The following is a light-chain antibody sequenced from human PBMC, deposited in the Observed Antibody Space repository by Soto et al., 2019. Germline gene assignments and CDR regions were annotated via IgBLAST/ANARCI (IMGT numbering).Light chain of an antibody. CDR1: QSVSSY. J-gene: IGKJ5*01. Sequence: EIVLTQSPATLSLSPGERTTLSCRASQSVSSYLAWYQQKPGKAPRLLIYDASNRATGIPARFSGSGSGTDFTLTISSLEPEDFAVYYGQQRSNWPQVTFGQGTRLEIK. CDR3: QQRSNWPQVT. CDR2: DAS. V-gene: IGKV3-11*01.